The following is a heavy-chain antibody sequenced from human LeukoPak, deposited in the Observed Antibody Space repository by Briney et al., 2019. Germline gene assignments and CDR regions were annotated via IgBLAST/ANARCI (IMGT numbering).Heavy chain of an antibody. CDR1: GGSISSSSYY. CDR3: ARDCWPPPLGCCSGGNCLNWFDP. V-gene: IGHV4-39*07. Sequence: SETLSLTCTVSGGSISSSSYYWGWIRQPPGKGLEWIGSMYYSGSTYYNPSLKSRVTISVDTSKNQFSLKLSSVTAADTAVYYCARDCWPPPLGCCSGGNCLNWFDPWGQGNQVTVSS. D-gene: IGHD2-15*01. J-gene: IGHJ5*02. CDR2: MYYSGST.